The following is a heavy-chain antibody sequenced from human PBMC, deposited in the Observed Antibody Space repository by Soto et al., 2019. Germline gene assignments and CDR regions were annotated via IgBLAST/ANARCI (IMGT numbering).Heavy chain of an antibody. CDR2: INPTSGGT. Sequence: QVPLVQSGSEVKKPGASVKVSCKASGYTFTGYYIHWVRQAPGQGLEWMGWINPTSGGTNSAQNFQGWVTMTRNTTISTAYRELGRLRSDDTAGYYCARDRGGLTIVATLRSYYSDYWGQGTLVTVSS. CDR1: GYTFTGYY. V-gene: IGHV1-2*04. CDR3: ARDRGGLTIVATLRSYYSDY. D-gene: IGHD5-12*01. J-gene: IGHJ4*02.